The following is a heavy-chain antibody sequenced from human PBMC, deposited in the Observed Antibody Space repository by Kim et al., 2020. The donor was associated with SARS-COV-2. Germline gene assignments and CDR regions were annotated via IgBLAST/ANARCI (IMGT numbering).Heavy chain of an antibody. V-gene: IGHV3-23*01. D-gene: IGHD6-13*01. CDR3: AKVAGGSSYYYYDH. J-gene: IGHJ4*02. CDR1: GFTFTTYA. Sequence: GGSLRLSCAASGFTFTTYAMSWVRQAPGKGLEWVSDISGNGISTYYADSVKGRFTISRDKSKNTLYLQMNSLRAEDTAVYFCAKVAGGSSYYYYDHWGQGTMVTVSS. CDR2: ISGNGIST.